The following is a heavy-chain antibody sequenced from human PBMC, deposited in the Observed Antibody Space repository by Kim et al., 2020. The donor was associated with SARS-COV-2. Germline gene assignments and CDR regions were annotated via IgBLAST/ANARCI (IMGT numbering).Heavy chain of an antibody. CDR2: ISSSSSYI. CDR1: GFTFSSYS. V-gene: IGHV3-21*01. Sequence: GGSLRLSCAASGFTFSSYSMNWVRQAPGKGLEWVSSISSSSSYIYYADSVKGRFTISRDNAKNSLYLQMNSLRAEDTAVYYCARTRTVTTDYYYYYGMDVWGQGTTVTVSS. CDR3: ARTRTVTTDYYYYYGMDV. J-gene: IGHJ6*02. D-gene: IGHD4-4*01.